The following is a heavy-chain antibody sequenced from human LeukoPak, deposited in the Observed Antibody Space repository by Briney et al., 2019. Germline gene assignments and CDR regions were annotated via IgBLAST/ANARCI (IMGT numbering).Heavy chain of an antibody. J-gene: IGHJ4*02. V-gene: IGHV3-66*01. Sequence: GGSLRLSCAASGFIVSSTYMSWVRQTPGKGLEWVSVIYSGGSTYYADSVKGRFTISRDNSKNTLYLQMNSLRAEDTAVYYCARDLLEWYFDYWGQGTLVTVSS. D-gene: IGHD3-3*01. CDR2: IYSGGST. CDR1: GFIVSSTY. CDR3: ARDLLEWYFDY.